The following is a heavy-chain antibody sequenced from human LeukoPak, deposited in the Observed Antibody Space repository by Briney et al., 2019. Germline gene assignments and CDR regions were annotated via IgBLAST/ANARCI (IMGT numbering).Heavy chain of an antibody. D-gene: IGHD3-10*01. CDR1: GFTFSSYA. V-gene: IGHV3-64*01. Sequence: GGSLRLSCAASGFTFSSYAMSWVRQAPGKGLEWVSAISSNGGSTYYANSVKGRFTISRDNSKNTLYLQMGSLRAEDMAVYYCARWGYYYGSGSYYAAGYFDYWGQGTLVTVSS. J-gene: IGHJ4*02. CDR2: ISSNGGST. CDR3: ARWGYYYGSGSYYAAGYFDY.